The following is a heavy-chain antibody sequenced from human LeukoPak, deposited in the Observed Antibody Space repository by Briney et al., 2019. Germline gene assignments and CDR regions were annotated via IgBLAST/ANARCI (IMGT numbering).Heavy chain of an antibody. CDR2: ISYDGSNQ. CDR1: GFTFSNYG. Sequence: GGSLRLSCAASGFTFSNYGMHWVRQAPGQGLEWVAVISYDGSNQYYAESVKGRFTVSRDNSNNRLYLQMNSLRDEDTSLYYCAKDRRAYSGYGMFDYWGRGTLVTVSS. V-gene: IGHV3-30*18. J-gene: IGHJ4*02. CDR3: AKDRRAYSGYGMFDY. D-gene: IGHD5-12*01.